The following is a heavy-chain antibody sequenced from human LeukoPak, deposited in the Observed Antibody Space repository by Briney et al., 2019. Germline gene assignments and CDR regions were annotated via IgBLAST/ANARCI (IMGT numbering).Heavy chain of an antibody. Sequence: ASVKVSCKASVGTFISCAISWVRQAPGQGLEWMGGIIPIFGTANYAQKFQGRVTITADESTSTAYMELSSLRSEDTAVYYCARTSGPFGVIITRPYYFDYWGQGTLVTVSS. D-gene: IGHD3-3*01. CDR2: IIPIFGTA. V-gene: IGHV1-69*01. J-gene: IGHJ4*02. CDR1: VGTFISCA. CDR3: ARTSGPFGVIITRPYYFDY.